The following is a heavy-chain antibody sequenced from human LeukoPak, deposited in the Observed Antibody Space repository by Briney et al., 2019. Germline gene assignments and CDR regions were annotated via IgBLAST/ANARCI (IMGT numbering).Heavy chain of an antibody. D-gene: IGHD2/OR15-2a*01. V-gene: IGHV4-59*01. J-gene: IGHJ3*02. CDR1: GGSISSDH. CDR2: IFYSGRT. Sequence: SETLSLTCTVSGGSISSDHWNWIRQPPGKGLEWNGCIFYSGRTYYNPSLKSRVTISVDLSKGQFSLRLTSVTAADTAVYYCARKNDFEIWGQGTLVTVSS. CDR3: ARKNDFEI.